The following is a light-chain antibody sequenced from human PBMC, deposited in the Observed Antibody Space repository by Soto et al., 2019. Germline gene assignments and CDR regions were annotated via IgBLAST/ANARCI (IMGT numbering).Light chain of an antibody. CDR1: QSISTW. J-gene: IGKJ2*01. Sequence: DIQMTQSPSTLSASVGDRVTITCRASQSISTWLAWYQQKPRKAPKLLIYDASSLESGVPSRFNGSGSGTEFTLTITSLQPEDFATYYCQQYNSYSYTFGQGTKVEIK. CDR2: DAS. CDR3: QQYNSYSYT. V-gene: IGKV1-5*01.